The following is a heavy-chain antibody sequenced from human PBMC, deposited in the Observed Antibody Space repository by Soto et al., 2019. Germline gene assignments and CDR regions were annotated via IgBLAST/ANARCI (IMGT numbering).Heavy chain of an antibody. Sequence: SVKVSCKASGGTFSSYTISWVRQAPGQGLEWMGRIIPILGIANYAQKFQGRVTITADKSTSTAYMELSSLRSEDTAVYYCASCRLRWSSDAFDIWGKGTLVPVSS. CDR1: GGTFSSYT. J-gene: IGHJ3*02. D-gene: IGHD4-17*01. V-gene: IGHV1-69*02. CDR3: ASCRLRWSSDAFDI. CDR2: IIPILGIA.